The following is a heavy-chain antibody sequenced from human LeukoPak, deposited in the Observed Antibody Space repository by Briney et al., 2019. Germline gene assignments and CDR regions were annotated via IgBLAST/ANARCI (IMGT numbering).Heavy chain of an antibody. CDR3: ASTYYYDSSGDYNSFDP. D-gene: IGHD3-22*01. J-gene: IGHJ5*02. Sequence: PSETMSLPCTVSGGSISSYYWSWIRQPPGKGLEWIGYIYYSGSTNYNPSLKSRVTISVDTSKNQFSLKLSSVTAADTAVYYCASTYYYDSSGDYNSFDPWGQGTLGTVSS. CDR2: IYYSGST. V-gene: IGHV4-59*01. CDR1: GGSISSYY.